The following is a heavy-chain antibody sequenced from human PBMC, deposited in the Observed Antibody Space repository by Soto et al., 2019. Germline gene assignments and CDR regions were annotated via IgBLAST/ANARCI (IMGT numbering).Heavy chain of an antibody. V-gene: IGHV4-59*01. CDR3: ARGAGVFSGPDPFDI. Sequence: QVQLQESGPRMVQSSETLSLVCSVSVGSIIRSFWGWIRQPPGKGLEYIGYISDSGVTDYDPSLKSRVTISVDTSKNQFCLKLTSVTAADTAVYYCARGAGVFSGPDPFDIWGQGTMVTVSS. CDR1: VGSIIRSF. CDR2: ISDSGVT. J-gene: IGHJ3*02. D-gene: IGHD3-10*01.